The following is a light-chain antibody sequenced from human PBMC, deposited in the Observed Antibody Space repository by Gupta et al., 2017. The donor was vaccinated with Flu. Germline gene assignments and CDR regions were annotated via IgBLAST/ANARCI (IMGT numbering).Light chain of an antibody. V-gene: IGLV2-8*01. J-gene: IGLJ1*01. CDR3: SQDADSNNWV. Sequence: SALTPPPSASGSPGPSITISCTGPSRDVGGSNYVSWYQPHPGSPPKLMIYEVNKRPAGPAGRFAASESGNTASPTTSARREEEEADYYYSQDADSNNWVFGTGTKITVL. CDR1: SRDVGGSNY. CDR2: EVN.